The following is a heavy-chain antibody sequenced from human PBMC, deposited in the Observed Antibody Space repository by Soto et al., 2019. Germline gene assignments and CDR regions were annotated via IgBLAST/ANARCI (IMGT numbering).Heavy chain of an antibody. D-gene: IGHD3-10*01. Sequence: ASVKVSCKASGYSFTNNDISWVRQATGQVLEWMGLMNPGSGDTVYAQKFQGRVTMTRDISIATAYMELSSLRSDDTAIYDCARMETRGSLNWFNPWGQGSLVTVSS. CDR2: MNPGSGDT. CDR1: GYSFTNND. J-gene: IGHJ5*02. CDR3: ARMETRGSLNWFNP. V-gene: IGHV1-8*01.